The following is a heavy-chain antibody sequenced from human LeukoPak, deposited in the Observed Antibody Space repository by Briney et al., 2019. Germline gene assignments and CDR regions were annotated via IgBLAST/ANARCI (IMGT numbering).Heavy chain of an antibody. CDR1: GGSISSSSYY. D-gene: IGHD5-18*01. Sequence: SETLSLTCTVSGGSISSSSYYWGWIRQPPGKGLEWIGSIYYSGSTYYNPSLKSRVTISVDTSKNQFSLKLSSVTAADTAVYYCAGYGYSYGIDYWGQGTMVTVSS. V-gene: IGHV4-39*01. CDR3: AGYGYSYGIDY. J-gene: IGHJ4*02. CDR2: IYYSGST.